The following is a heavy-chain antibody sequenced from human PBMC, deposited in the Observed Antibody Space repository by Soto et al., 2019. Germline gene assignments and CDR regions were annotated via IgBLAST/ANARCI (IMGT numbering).Heavy chain of an antibody. D-gene: IGHD3-22*01. CDR3: ARDLGYYDSSGYYL. Sequence: QVQLVQSGAEVKKPGSSVKVSCKASGGTFSSYTISWVRQAPGQGLEWMGRIIPILGIANYAQKFQGRVTITADKSTSTAYMELSSLRSEDTAVYYCARDLGYYDSSGYYLWGQGTLVTVSS. J-gene: IGHJ4*02. V-gene: IGHV1-69*08. CDR1: GGTFSSYT. CDR2: IIPILGIA.